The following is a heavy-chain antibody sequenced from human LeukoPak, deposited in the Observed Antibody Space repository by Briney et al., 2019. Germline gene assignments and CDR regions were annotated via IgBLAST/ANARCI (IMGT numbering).Heavy chain of an antibody. J-gene: IGHJ4*02. Sequence: GESLKISCKGSGYSFTSYWIGWVRHMPGKGVEWMGIIYPGDSDTRYSPSFQGQVTISADKSISTAYLQWSSLKASDTAMYYCARRGDSSSSLGSFGYWGQGTLVTVSS. CDR1: GYSFTSYW. D-gene: IGHD6-6*01. V-gene: IGHV5-51*01. CDR2: IYPGDSDT. CDR3: ARRGDSSSSLGSFGY.